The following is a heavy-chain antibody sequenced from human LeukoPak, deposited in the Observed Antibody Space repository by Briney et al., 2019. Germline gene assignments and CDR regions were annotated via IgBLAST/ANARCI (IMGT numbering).Heavy chain of an antibody. D-gene: IGHD6-19*01. CDR1: GFIFSSYA. CDR2: ISGSGGST. V-gene: IGHV3-23*01. Sequence: GGSLRLSCAASGFIFSSYAMSWVRQAPGKGLEWVSAISGSGGSTYYADSVKGRFTISRDNSKNTLYLQMNSLRAEDTAVYYCAKDFKSSGWYLDYYYYYGMDVWGQGTTVTVSS. J-gene: IGHJ6*02. CDR3: AKDFKSSGWYLDYYYYYGMDV.